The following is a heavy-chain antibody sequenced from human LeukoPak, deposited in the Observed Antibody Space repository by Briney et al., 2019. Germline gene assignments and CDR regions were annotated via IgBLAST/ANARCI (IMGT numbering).Heavy chain of an antibody. V-gene: IGHV1-46*01. CDR2: INPSGGST. Sequence: GASVKVSCKASGYTFTTYSMHWVRQTPGQGLEWMGIINPSGGSTSYAQKFRGRVTMTRDMSTSTVYMELSSLRSEDTAVYYCARRYLYYFDYWGQGTLVTVSS. J-gene: IGHJ4*02. CDR3: ARRYLYYFDY. CDR1: GYTFTTYS. D-gene: IGHD1-14*01.